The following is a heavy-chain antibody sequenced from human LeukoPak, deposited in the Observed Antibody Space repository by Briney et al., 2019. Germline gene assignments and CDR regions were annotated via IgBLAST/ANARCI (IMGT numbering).Heavy chain of an antibody. CDR2: ISSLSSYI. J-gene: IGHJ6*04. D-gene: IGHD3-10*02. V-gene: IGHV3-21*01. CDR1: GFTFSSYE. Sequence: GGSLRLSCAASGFTFSSYEMNWVRQAPGKGLEWVSSISSLSSYIYYADSLKGRFTISRDNAKNSLYLQMNSLRAEDTAVYYCAELGITMIGGVWGKGTTVTISS. CDR3: AELGITMIGGV.